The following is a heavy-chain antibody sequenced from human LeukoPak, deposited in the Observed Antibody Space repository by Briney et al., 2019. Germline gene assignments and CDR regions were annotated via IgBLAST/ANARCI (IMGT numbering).Heavy chain of an antibody. CDR2: IHYSGRT. V-gene: IGHV4-59*01. Sequence: SETLSLTCTVSGDSISSYYWSWIRQPPGKGLEWIGYIHYSGRTDYNPSLKSRVTISVDTSKTEFSLKLSSVTAADTAVYYCARRGSSGWYYFDSWGQGTLVTVSP. D-gene: IGHD6-19*01. CDR1: GDSISSYY. J-gene: IGHJ4*02. CDR3: ARRGSSGWYYFDS.